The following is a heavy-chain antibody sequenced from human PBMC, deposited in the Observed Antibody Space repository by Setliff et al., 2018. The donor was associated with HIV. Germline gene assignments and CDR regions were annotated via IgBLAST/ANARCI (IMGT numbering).Heavy chain of an antibody. CDR3: TIPASSLAPN. V-gene: IGHV4-39*01. CDR1: GASISSHNYY. J-gene: IGHJ4*02. Sequence: PSETLSLTCTVSGASISSHNYYWGWIRQSPGKGLEWIASIRSSGDTYYNPSLQSRVIISVDTSNNQNSLKLTSVTAADTAVYYCTIPASSLAPNWGRGTQVTVSS. CDR2: IRSSGDT.